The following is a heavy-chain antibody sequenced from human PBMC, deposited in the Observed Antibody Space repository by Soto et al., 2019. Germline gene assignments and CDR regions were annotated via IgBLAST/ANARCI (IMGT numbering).Heavy chain of an antibody. D-gene: IGHD2-2*01. J-gene: IGHJ4*02. V-gene: IGHV1-46*01. CDR1: GYTFTSYY. Sequence: QVQLVQSGAEVKKPGASVKVSCKASGYTFTSYYMHWVRQAPGQGLEWMGIINPSGGSTSYAQKFQGRVTMTRDTSTSTVYMELSSLRSEDTAVYYCARDPAFRAAAISTSSSPGDYWGQGTLVTVSS. CDR3: ARDPAFRAAAISTSSSPGDY. CDR2: INPSGGST.